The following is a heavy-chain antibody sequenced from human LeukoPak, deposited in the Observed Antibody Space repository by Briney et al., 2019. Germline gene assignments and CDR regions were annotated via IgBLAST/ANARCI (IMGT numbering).Heavy chain of an antibody. D-gene: IGHD3-10*01. CDR1: GYTFTGYY. CDR3: ARVADYYGSGSYYKTFDY. Sequence: ASVKVSCKASGYTFTGYYMHWVRQAPGQGLEWMGWINPNSGGTNYAQKLQGRVTMTTDTSTSTAYMELRSLRSDDTAVYYCARVADYYGSGSYYKTFDYWGQGTLVTVSS. V-gene: IGHV1-2*02. J-gene: IGHJ4*02. CDR2: INPNSGGT.